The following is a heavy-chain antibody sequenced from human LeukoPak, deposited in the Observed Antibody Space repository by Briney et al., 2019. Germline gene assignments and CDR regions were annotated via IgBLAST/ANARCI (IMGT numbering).Heavy chain of an antibody. CDR3: ARDPYSGAYYEGYYYYYMDV. CDR2: ITSSSSYK. CDR1: GFTVSSYA. V-gene: IGHV3-21*01. Sequence: GGSLRLSCAASGFTVSSYAMHWVRQAPGKGLEWLSSITSSSSYKFYADSVKGRFTISRDNAKNSLYLQMNSLRAEDTAVYYCARDPYSGAYYEGYYYYYMDVWGKGTTVTVSS. J-gene: IGHJ6*03. D-gene: IGHD1-26*01.